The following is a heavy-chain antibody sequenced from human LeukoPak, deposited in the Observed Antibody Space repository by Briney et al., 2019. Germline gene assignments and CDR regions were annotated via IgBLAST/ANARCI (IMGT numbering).Heavy chain of an antibody. CDR1: GGSFSGYY. J-gene: IGHJ5*02. Sequence: SETLSLTCAVYGGSFSGYYWSWIRQPPGKGLEWIGEINHSGSTNYNPSLKSRVTISVDTSKNQFSLKLSSVTAADTAVYYCARVKVGYCSGGSCPPDDSWFDPWGQGTLVTVSS. CDR2: INHSGST. V-gene: IGHV4-34*01. D-gene: IGHD2-15*01. CDR3: ARVKVGYCSGGSCPPDDSWFDP.